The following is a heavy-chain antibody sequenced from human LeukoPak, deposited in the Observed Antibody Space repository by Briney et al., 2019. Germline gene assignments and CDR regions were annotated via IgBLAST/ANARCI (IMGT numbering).Heavy chain of an antibody. CDR3: ARVSMVRGVIETGFDY. V-gene: IGHV3-7*01. Sequence: PGGSLRLSCAASGFTFSRYWMSWVRQAPGKGLEWVANIKQDGSEKYYVDSVKGRFTISRDNTKNSLYLQMKSLRAEDTAVYYCARVSMVRGVIETGFDYWGQGTLVTVSS. CDR2: IKQDGSEK. CDR1: GFTFSRYW. J-gene: IGHJ4*02. D-gene: IGHD3-10*01.